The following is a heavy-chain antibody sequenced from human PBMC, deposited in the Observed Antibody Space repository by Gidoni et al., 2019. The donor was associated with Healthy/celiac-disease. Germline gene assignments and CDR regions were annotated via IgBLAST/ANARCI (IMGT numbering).Heavy chain of an antibody. CDR2: ISGRGGST. CDR1: GFTFSSSA. D-gene: IGHD3-3*01. J-gene: IGHJ5*02. Sequence: EVQLLASGGGLVQPGGSLRLSCAASGFTFSSSAMSWARQAPGKGLEWVSAISGRGGSTYYADSVKGRFTISRDNSKNTLYLQMNSLRAEDTAVYYCAKVVEWLLWFDPWGQGTLVTVSS. CDR3: AKVVEWLLWFDP. V-gene: IGHV3-23*01.